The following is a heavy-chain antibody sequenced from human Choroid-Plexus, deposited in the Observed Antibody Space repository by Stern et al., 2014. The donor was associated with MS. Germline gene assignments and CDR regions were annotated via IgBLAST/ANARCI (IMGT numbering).Heavy chain of an antibody. CDR3: AKDRQYLTYFFDH. J-gene: IGHJ5*02. Sequence: DQLVESGGGVVQPGRPLRLSCVASGFTFGSCAMHWVRQAPGKGLEWVAGVSYDRSNKYYADSVKGRFTISRDNSQNTLYMQMSSLRPEDTAVYYCAKDRQYLTYFFDHWGQGSLVTVSS. V-gene: IGHV3-30*18. D-gene: IGHD2/OR15-2a*01. CDR1: GFTFGSCA. CDR2: VSYDRSNK.